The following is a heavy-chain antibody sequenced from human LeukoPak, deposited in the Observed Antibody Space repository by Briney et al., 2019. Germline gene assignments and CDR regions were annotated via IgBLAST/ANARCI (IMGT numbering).Heavy chain of an antibody. J-gene: IGHJ4*02. CDR3: AKSKSAGVAAAELDY. CDR1: GFTFSSYA. Sequence: PGGSLRLSCAASGFTFSSYAMSWVRQAPGKGLEWVSAISGSGGSTYYADSVKGRFTISRDNSKNTLYLQMNSLRAEDTAVYYCAKSKSAGVAAAELDYWGQGTLVTVSS. D-gene: IGHD6-13*01. V-gene: IGHV3-23*01. CDR2: ISGSGGST.